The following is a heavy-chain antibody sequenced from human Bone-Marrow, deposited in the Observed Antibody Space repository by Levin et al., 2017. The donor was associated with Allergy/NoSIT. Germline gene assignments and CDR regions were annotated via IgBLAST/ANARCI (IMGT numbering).Heavy chain of an antibody. CDR3: ARARDAGIDSSGWYGPFAY. J-gene: IGHJ4*02. Sequence: ASVKVSCKASGGTFSSYAISWVRQAPGQGLEWMGGIIPIFGTANYAQKFQGRVTITADESTSTAYMELSSLRSEDTAVYYCARARDAGIDSSGWYGPFAYWGQGTLVTVSS. CDR1: GGTFSSYA. V-gene: IGHV1-69*13. CDR2: IIPIFGTA. D-gene: IGHD6-19*01.